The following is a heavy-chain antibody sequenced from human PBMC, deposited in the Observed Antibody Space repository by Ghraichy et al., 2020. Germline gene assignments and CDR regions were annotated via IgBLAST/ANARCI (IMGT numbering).Heavy chain of an antibody. CDR3: AKLRGASWSDGFDV. CDR1: GYSFSNSA. D-gene: IGHD6-13*01. Sequence: GGSLRLTCEVSGSASGYSFSNSAMNWVRQAPGKGLEWVSGLGRYGAGTYYADSVKGRFTTSRDDSKSTVFLQMNSLSAEDTAVYFCAKLRGASWSDGFDVWGQGTMVTVSS. V-gene: IGHV3-23*01. J-gene: IGHJ3*01. CDR2: LGRYGAGT.